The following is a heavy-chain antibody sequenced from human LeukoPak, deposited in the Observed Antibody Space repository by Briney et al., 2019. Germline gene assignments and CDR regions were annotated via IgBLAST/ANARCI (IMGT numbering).Heavy chain of an antibody. D-gene: IGHD2-15*01. CDR2: INPSGGST. CDR1: GYTFTSYY. CDR3: ASRIRYCSGGSCYSGFDY. V-gene: IGHV1-46*01. J-gene: IGHJ4*02. Sequence: GASVKVSCKASGYTFTSYYMHWVRQAPGQGLEWMGIINPSGGSTSYAQKFQGRVTMTRDTSSSTVYMELSSLRSEDTAVYSCASRIRYCSGGSCYSGFDYWGQGTLVTVSS.